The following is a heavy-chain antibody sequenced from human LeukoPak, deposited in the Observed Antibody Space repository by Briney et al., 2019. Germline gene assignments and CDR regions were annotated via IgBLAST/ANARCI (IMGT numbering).Heavy chain of an antibody. Sequence: GGSLRLSCTASGFTFGDYAMSWVRQAPGKGLEWVGFIRSKAYGGTTEYAASVKGRFAISRDDSKSIAYLQMNSLKTEDTAVYYCTRDRRRVIPAGWTIWFDPWGQGTLVTVSS. J-gene: IGHJ5*02. V-gene: IGHV3-49*04. D-gene: IGHD2-2*01. CDR2: IRSKAYGGTT. CDR1: GFTFGDYA. CDR3: TRDRRRVIPAGWTIWFDP.